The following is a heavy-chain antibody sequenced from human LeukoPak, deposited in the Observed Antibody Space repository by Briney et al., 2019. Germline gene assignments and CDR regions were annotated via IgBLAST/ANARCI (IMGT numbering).Heavy chain of an antibody. Sequence: PGGSLRLSCAASGFTVSSNYMSWVRQAPGKGLEWVSYISSSGSTIYYADSVKGRFTISRDNAKNSLYLQMNSLRAEDTAVYYCARDTDDYGDYWGQGTLVTVSS. CDR1: GFTVSSNY. J-gene: IGHJ4*02. CDR2: ISSSGSTI. V-gene: IGHV3-11*01. CDR3: ARDTDDYGDY.